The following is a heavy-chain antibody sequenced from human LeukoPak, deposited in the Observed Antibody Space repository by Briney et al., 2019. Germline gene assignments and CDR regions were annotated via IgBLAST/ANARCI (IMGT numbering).Heavy chain of an antibody. Sequence: GGSLRLSCAASGFTFSSYWMNWARQAPGKGLEWVASINHNGNVNYYVDSVKGRFTISRDNAKNSLFLQMNSLIAEDTAVYYCARDDGFSCYSYWGQGTLVTVSS. J-gene: IGHJ4*02. CDR2: INHNGNVN. CDR1: GFTFSSYW. CDR3: ARDDGFSCYSY. D-gene: IGHD3/OR15-3a*01. V-gene: IGHV3-7*01.